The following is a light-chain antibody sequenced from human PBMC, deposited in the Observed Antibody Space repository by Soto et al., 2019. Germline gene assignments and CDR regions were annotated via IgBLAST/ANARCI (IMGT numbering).Light chain of an antibody. CDR3: QQYNNWRSIT. J-gene: IGKJ5*01. CDR1: QSVRSN. Sequence: EIVMTQSPATLSLSPGERATLSCRASQSVRSNLAWYQQTPGQAPRLLIYDASTRATGVPARFSGSGSGTEFTLTISSLQSEDFAVYYCQQYNNWRSITFGQGTRLESK. V-gene: IGKV3-15*01. CDR2: DAS.